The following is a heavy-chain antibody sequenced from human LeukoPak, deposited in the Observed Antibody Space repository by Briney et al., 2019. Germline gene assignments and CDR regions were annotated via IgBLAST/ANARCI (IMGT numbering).Heavy chain of an antibody. CDR3: AKRPPPNKDYYDSNGS. D-gene: IGHD3-22*01. CDR1: GFTFSSYA. V-gene: IGHV3-23*01. CDR2: ISGSGGST. J-gene: IGHJ4*02. Sequence: PGGSLRLSCAASGFTFSSYAMSWVRQAPGKGLEWVSAISGSGGSTYYADSVKGRFTISRDNSKNTLYLQMNSLRAEDTAVYYCAKRPPPNKDYYDSNGSWGQGTLVTVSS.